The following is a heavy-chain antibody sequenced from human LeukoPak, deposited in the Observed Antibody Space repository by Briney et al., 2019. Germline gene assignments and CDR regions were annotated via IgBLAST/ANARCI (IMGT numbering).Heavy chain of an antibody. J-gene: IGHJ6*02. V-gene: IGHV3-66*01. CDR3: ARGFGGYYGMDA. Sequence: PGGSLRLSCATSGFTVSSNYMSWVRQAPGQGLEWVSIISSDGSTNHADSVKGRFTISRDNSKSALYLQMNSLRAEDTAVYYCARGFGGYYGMDAWGQGTTVTVSS. CDR1: GFTVSSNY. CDR2: ISSDGST. D-gene: IGHD3-10*01.